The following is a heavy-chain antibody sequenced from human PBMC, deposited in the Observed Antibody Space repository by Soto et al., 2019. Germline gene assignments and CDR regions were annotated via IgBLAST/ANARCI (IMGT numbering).Heavy chain of an antibody. CDR2: IHNTGGT. CDR3: ATRPPVGSRLPYFAY. V-gene: IGHV4-59*01. CDR1: GGSISRYY. D-gene: IGHD6-25*01. Sequence: SETLSLTCTVSGGSISRYYWSWIRQPPGKGLEWIGYIHNTGGTNYNPSLKSRVAISLGTSKNQFSLQLSSVTAADTAVYYCATRPPVGSRLPYFAYWGQGSLVTVSS. J-gene: IGHJ4*02.